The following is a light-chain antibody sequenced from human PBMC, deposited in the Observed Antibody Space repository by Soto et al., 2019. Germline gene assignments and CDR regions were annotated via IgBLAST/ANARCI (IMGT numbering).Light chain of an antibody. J-gene: IGLJ2*01. CDR1: SSDVGGGYKY. Sequence: QSALTQPASVSGSPGQSITISCTGTSSDVGGGYKYVSWYQQHPGKAPKLMIYEVSNRPSWVSNRFSGSKSGNTASLTISGLQAEDEADYYCCSFSSSSTLVFGGGTKLTVL. V-gene: IGLV2-14*01. CDR3: CSFSSSSTLV. CDR2: EVS.